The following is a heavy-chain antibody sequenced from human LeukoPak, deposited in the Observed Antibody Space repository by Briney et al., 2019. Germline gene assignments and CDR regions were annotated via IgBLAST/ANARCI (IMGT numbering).Heavy chain of an antibody. J-gene: IGHJ6*02. CDR2: IKQDGSEK. D-gene: IGHD3-10*01. V-gene: IGHV3-7*01. CDR3: ARDPTLWFGELFKTPYGMDV. CDR1: GFTFSSYW. Sequence: PGGSLRLSCAASGFTFSSYWMSWVRQAPGKGLEWVANIKQDGSEKYYVDSVKGRFTISRDNAKNSLYLQMNSLRAEDTAVYYCARDPTLWFGELFKTPYGMDVWGQGTTVTVSS.